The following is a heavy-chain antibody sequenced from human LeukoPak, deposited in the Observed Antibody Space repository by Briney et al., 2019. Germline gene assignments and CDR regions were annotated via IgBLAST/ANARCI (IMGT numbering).Heavy chain of an antibody. D-gene: IGHD1-26*01. CDR3: ARRRELRANWFDP. CDR1: GYNFTIYW. CDR2: IYPGDSDT. Sequence: GESLKISCKGSGYNFTIYWIGWVRQMPGKGLEWMGIIYPGDSDTRYSPSFQGQVTISADKSISTAYLQWSSLKASDTAMYYCARRRELRANWFDPWGQGTLVTVSS. V-gene: IGHV5-51*01. J-gene: IGHJ5*02.